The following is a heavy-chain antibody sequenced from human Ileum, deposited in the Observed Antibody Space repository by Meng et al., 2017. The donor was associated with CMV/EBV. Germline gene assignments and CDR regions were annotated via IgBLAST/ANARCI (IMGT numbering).Heavy chain of an antibody. V-gene: IGHV3-74*03. D-gene: IGHD3-10*01. CDR3: ARAGSYRFDY. CDR1: GFSFSSYW. J-gene: IGHJ4*02. Sequence: GGSLRLSCAGFGFSFSSYWVHWVRQAPGEGLEWVSRINIDGSTTTYADSVKGRFTISRDNAKNTLYLQMNSLRAEDTAVYYCARAGSYRFDYWGQGTLVTVSS. CDR2: INIDGSTT.